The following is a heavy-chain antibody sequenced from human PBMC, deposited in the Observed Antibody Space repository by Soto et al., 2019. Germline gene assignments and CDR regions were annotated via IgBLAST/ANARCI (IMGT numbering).Heavy chain of an antibody. V-gene: IGHV3-23*01. J-gene: IGHJ4*02. Sequence: EVQLLESGRGLVQPGGSRRLSCTASGFAFTNFEMSWARQASGKGLEWVSFISVSGGETHYADSVKGRFTISRDNSKNTLYLQMNSLRVEDMAVYYCVKGGWLDDWGQGTLVTVSS. CDR1: GFAFTNFE. D-gene: IGHD6-19*01. CDR2: ISVSGGET. CDR3: VKGGWLDD.